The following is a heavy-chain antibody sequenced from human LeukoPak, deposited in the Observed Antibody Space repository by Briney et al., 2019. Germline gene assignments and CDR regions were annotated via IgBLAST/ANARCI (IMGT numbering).Heavy chain of an antibody. CDR1: GDSISGSSHF. D-gene: IGHD6-13*01. CDR3: ARRGITYSRTFFDY. V-gene: IGHV4-39*01. J-gene: IGHJ4*02. Sequence: RSETLSLTCTVSGDSISGSSHFWVWIRQPPGKGLEWVGSIFYSGSTYYNPSLKSRVTISVDTSKNQFSLKVNSVTAADTALYFCARRGITYSRTFFDYWGQGTLVTVSS. CDR2: IFYSGST.